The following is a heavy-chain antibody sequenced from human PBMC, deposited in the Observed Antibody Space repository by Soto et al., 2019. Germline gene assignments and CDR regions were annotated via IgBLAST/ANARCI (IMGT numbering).Heavy chain of an antibody. CDR1: GFTFNDYA. CDR3: ARTRLPKSYGPIAFGLDV. CDR2: MSYVGSKK. V-gene: IGHV3-30-3*01. Sequence: QVQLVESGGGVVQPGRSLRLSCAASGFTFNDYAMYWVRQAPGKGLEWVAVMSYVGSKKYYADSVKGRFTISRDTSKNTLFLHMDSLRAEDTAVYFCARTRLPKSYGPIAFGLDVWGQGTTVTVSS. J-gene: IGHJ6*02. D-gene: IGHD5-18*01.